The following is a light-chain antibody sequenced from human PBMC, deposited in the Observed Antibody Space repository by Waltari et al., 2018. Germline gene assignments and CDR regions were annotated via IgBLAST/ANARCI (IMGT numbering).Light chain of an antibody. V-gene: IGKV3-20*01. J-gene: IGKJ2*01. CDR1: QSVSSSY. CDR2: GAS. CDR3: QQYGSSPPMYT. Sequence: EIVLTQSPGTLSLSQGERATLSCRASQSVSSSYLAWYQQKPGQAPRLHIYGASSRATGIPDRFSGSGSGTDFTLTISRLEPEDFAVYYCQQYGSSPPMYTFGQGTKLEIK.